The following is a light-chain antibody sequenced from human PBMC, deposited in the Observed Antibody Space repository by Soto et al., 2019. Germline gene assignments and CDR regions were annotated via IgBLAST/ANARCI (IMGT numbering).Light chain of an antibody. CDR2: LGS. V-gene: IGKV2-28*01. CDR3: MQALQTPRL. Sequence: DIVMTQSPLSLPVTPGEPASISCRSSQSLLHSNGYNYLDWYLQKPGQSPQLLICLGSNRASGVPDRFSGSGSGTDFTLKISRVEAEDVGVYYCMQALQTPRLFGGGTKVEIK. CDR1: QSLLHSNGYNY. J-gene: IGKJ4*01.